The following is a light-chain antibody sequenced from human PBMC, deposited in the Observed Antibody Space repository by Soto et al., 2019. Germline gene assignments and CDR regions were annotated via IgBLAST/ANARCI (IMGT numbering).Light chain of an antibody. CDR2: GAS. J-gene: IGKJ5*01. CDR1: QSVSIY. CDR3: QQRSNWPPIT. Sequence: EIVMTQSPATLSVSPGERATLSCRASQSVSIYLAWYQQKPGQAPRLLIYGASNRATGIPARFSGSGSGTDFTLTISSLEPEDFAVYYCQQRSNWPPITFGQGTRRRL. V-gene: IGKV3-11*01.